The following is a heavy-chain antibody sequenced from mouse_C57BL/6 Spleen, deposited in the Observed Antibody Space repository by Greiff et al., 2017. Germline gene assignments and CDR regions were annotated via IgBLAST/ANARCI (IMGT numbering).Heavy chain of an antibody. V-gene: IGHV1-39*01. D-gene: IGHD2-4*01. CDR3: ATIDCDYDELAY. CDR2: FNPNYGTI. Sequence: VQLKESGPELVKPGASVKISCKASGYSFTDYNMNWVKQSNGKSLEWIGVFNPNYGTISYNQKFKGKATLTVDQSSSTAYMQLNRLTSEDSAVYCGATIDCDYDELAYWGQGTLVTVSA. CDR1: GYSFTDYN. J-gene: IGHJ3*01.